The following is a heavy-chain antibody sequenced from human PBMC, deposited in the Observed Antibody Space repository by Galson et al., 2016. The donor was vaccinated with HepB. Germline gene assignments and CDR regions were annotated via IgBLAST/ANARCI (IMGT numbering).Heavy chain of an antibody. Sequence: SLRLSCAASGFSFSRYSMNWVRQVPGTGLEWVSSISKGGTYIYYADSVKGRFSISTDNAKNSLYLQMNSLRAEDTAVYYCATDMGTINRRAFDYWGQGTLVTVSS. D-gene: IGHD1/OR15-1a*01. CDR1: GFSFSRYS. V-gene: IGHV3-21*01. CDR2: ISKGGTYI. J-gene: IGHJ4*02. CDR3: ATDMGTINRRAFDY.